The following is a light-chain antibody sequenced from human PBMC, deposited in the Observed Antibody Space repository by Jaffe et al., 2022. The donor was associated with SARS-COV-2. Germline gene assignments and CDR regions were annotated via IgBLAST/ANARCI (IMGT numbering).Light chain of an antibody. CDR2: STK. CDR1: FGSVSTTYY. Sequence: QTVVTQEPSFSVSPGGTVTLTCGLNFGSVSTTYYPTWYQQTPGQAPRTVIYSTKTRPSGVPDRFSGSILGNKAALTITGAQADDESDYYCVLYMGSGISVFGGGTKLTVL. V-gene: IGLV8-61*01. CDR3: VLYMGSGISV. J-gene: IGLJ3*02.